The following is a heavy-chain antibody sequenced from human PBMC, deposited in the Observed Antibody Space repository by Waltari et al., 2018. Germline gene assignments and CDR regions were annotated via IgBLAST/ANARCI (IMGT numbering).Heavy chain of an antibody. Sequence: QVQLQQWGAGLLQPSETLSLTCAVYGGSFSGYYWSWIRQPPGKGLAWIGEITHSGSNNYNPCLKSRGTIYVDTSKNQFSLKLSSVTGADTAGYYWASGSAFDIWGQGTMVTVSS. J-gene: IGHJ3*02. V-gene: IGHV4-34*01. CDR3: ASGSAFDI. CDR1: GGSFSGYY. CDR2: ITHSGSN.